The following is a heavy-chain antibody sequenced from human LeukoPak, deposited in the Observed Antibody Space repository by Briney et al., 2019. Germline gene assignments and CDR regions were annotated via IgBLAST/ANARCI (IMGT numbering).Heavy chain of an antibody. CDR2: INHSGST. Sequence: SETLSLTCAVYGGSFSGYYWSWIRQPPGKGLEWIGEINHSGSTNYNPSLKSRVTISVDTSKNQFSLKLSSVTAADTAVYYCARGGWVNYYYDSSGRPPDYWGQGTLVTVSS. CDR3: ARGGWVNYYYDSSGRPPDY. CDR1: GGSFSGYY. D-gene: IGHD3-22*01. J-gene: IGHJ4*02. V-gene: IGHV4-34*01.